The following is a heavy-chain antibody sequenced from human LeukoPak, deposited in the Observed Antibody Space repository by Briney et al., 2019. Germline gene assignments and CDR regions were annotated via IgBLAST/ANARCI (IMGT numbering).Heavy chain of an antibody. CDR3: ARDLYVDIVAPSGMDV. Sequence: GSLRLSCTASGFTFSEYVMSWVRQAPGKGLEWVSSITATSGSIYYADSVKGRFTIFRDNSKNTLYLQMNSLRAEDTAVYYCARDLYVDIVAPSGMDVWGQGTTVTVSS. CDR1: GFTFSEYV. J-gene: IGHJ6*02. V-gene: IGHV3-23*01. CDR2: ITATSGSI. D-gene: IGHD5-12*01.